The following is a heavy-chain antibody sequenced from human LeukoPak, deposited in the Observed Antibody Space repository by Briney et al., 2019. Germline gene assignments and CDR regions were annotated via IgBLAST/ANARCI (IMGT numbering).Heavy chain of an antibody. V-gene: IGHV3-9*03. Sequence: GRSLRLSCAASGFTFDDYAMHWVRQAPGKGLEWVSGISWNSGSIGYADSVKGRFTISRDNAKNSLYLQMNSLRAEDMASYYCAKGPSGYYKGNYFDYWGQGTLVTVSS. CDR1: GFTFDDYA. J-gene: IGHJ4*02. D-gene: IGHD3-3*01. CDR2: ISWNSGSI. CDR3: AKGPSGYYKGNYFDY.